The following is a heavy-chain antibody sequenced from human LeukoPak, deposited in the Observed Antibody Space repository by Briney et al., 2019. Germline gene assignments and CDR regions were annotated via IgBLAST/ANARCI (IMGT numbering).Heavy chain of an antibody. D-gene: IGHD2-21*01. V-gene: IGHV3-48*04. CDR1: GFTFSSYT. CDR2: ISGSSSTI. Sequence: GGSLRLSCAASGFTFSSYTMNWVRQAPGKGLEWVSYISGSSSTIYYADSVEGRFTLSRDNAKNSLYLQMNSLRAEDTAVYYCARDVVGPLDYWGQGTLVTVSS. CDR3: ARDVVGPLDY. J-gene: IGHJ4*02.